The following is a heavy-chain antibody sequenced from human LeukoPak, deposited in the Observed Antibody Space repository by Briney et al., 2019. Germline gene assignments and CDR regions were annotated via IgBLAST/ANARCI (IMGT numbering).Heavy chain of an antibody. Sequence: GGSLRLSCAASGFTFSSYDMHWVRQATGKGLEWVSAIGTAGDTYYPGSVKGRFTISRDNAKNSLYLQMNSLRAEDTAVYYCASRYCGGDCYSTGAFDIWGQGTMVTVSS. J-gene: IGHJ3*02. CDR1: GFTFSSYD. D-gene: IGHD2-21*02. CDR3: ASRYCGGDCYSTGAFDI. CDR2: IGTAGDT. V-gene: IGHV3-13*01.